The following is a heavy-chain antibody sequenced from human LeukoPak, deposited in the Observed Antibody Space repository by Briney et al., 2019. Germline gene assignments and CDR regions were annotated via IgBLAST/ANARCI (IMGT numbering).Heavy chain of an antibody. V-gene: IGHV3-11*05. J-gene: IGHJ4*02. CDR3: ARGRVNSWCDY. D-gene: IGHD6-13*01. CDR2: ISDSSSNT. Sequence: HFWGWIRQPPGKGLEWVSYISDSSSNTNYADSVKGRFTISRDNAKNSLYLQMNSLRAEDTAVYYCARGRVNSWCDYWGQGTLVTVSS. CDR1: HF.